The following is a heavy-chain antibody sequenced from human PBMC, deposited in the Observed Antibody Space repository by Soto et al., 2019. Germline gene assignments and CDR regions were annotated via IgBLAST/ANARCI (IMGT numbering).Heavy chain of an antibody. V-gene: IGHV1-69*13. CDR2: IIPIFGTA. D-gene: IGHD1-1*01. J-gene: IGHJ4*02. Sequence: ASVKVSCKASGGTFSSYAISWVRQAPGQGLEWMGGIIPIFGTANYAQKFQGRVTITADESTSTAYMELSSLRSEDTAVYYCARVSWKLERMAEGSYFDYWGQGTLVTVSS. CDR3: ARVSWKLERMAEGSYFDY. CDR1: GGTFSSYA.